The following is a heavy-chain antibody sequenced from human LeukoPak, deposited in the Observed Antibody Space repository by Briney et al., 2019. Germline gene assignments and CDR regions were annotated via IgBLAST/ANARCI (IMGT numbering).Heavy chain of an antibody. Sequence: GGSLRLSCAASGFTVSSNYMSWVRQAPGKGLEWVSVIYSGGRTYYADSVKARFTISRDNSKYTLYLQMNSLRADDTAVYYCASGSFYGDYFDCWGQGTLVTVSS. CDR3: ASGSFYGDYFDC. J-gene: IGHJ4*02. CDR2: IYSGGRT. D-gene: IGHD3-10*01. V-gene: IGHV3-66*01. CDR1: GFTVSSNY.